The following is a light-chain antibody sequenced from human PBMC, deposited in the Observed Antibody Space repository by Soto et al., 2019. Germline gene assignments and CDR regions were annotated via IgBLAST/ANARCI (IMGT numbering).Light chain of an antibody. CDR2: EVS. CDR3: SSSTTTSTLV. J-gene: IGLJ1*01. Sequence: SALTQPASVSGSPGQSIAISCTGTSSDVGGYNYVSWYQQHPGKAPKLMLYEVSNRPSGVSSRFSGSKSGSTASLTISGLQAEDEGDYYCSSSTTTSTLVFGTGTKLTVL. V-gene: IGLV2-14*01. CDR1: SSDVGGYNY.